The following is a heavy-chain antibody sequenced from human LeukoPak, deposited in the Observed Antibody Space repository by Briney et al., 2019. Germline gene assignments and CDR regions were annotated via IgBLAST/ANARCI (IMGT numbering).Heavy chain of an antibody. J-gene: IGHJ3*02. CDR3: ARARGLYDSSGYPLDAFDI. CDR2: IYYSGST. D-gene: IGHD3-22*01. Sequence: SETLSLTCTVSGGSISSRSYYWRWIRQPPGKGLEWIVYIYYSGSTNYNPSLKSRVTISVDTSKNQFSLKLSSVTAADTAVYYCARARGLYDSSGYPLDAFDIWGQGTMVTVSS. V-gene: IGHV4-61*01. CDR1: GGSISSRSYY.